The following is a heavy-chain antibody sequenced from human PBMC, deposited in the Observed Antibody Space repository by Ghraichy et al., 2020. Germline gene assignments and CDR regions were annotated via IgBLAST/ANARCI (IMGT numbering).Heavy chain of an antibody. CDR1: GFTFDDYA. J-gene: IGHJ6*02. CDR3: AKDIMGATKLLGYYYYYGMDV. CDR2: ISWNSGSI. D-gene: IGHD1-26*01. Sequence: GGSLRLSCAASGFTFDDYAMHWVRQAPGKGLEWVSGISWNSGSIGYADSVKGRFTISRDNAKNSLYLQMNSLRAEDTALYYCAKDIMGATKLLGYYYYYGMDVWGQGTTVTVSS. V-gene: IGHV3-9*01.